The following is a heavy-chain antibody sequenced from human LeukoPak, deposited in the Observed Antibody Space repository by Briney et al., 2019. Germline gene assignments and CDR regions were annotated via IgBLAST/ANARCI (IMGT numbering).Heavy chain of an antibody. CDR3: ARAWIMVTSHLDF. V-gene: IGHV1-18*01. Sequence: GASVKVSCKASGYTFTSYGISWVRQAPGQGLEWMGWISAYSGNTNYAQKLQGRVTMTTDTSTSIAYTELRSLRSDDTAMYYCARAWIMVTSHLDFWGQGTLVTVSS. J-gene: IGHJ4*02. D-gene: IGHD2-21*02. CDR2: ISAYSGNT. CDR1: GYTFTSYG.